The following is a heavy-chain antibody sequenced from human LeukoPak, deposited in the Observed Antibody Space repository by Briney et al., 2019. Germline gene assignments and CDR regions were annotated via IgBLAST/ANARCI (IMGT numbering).Heavy chain of an antibody. J-gene: IGHJ4*02. CDR3: AREYYYDSSGYYYDY. CDR1: GGSLSGYY. Sequence: PSETLSLTCTVSGGSLSGYYWSWIRQPPGKGLDWIGYIFYSGSTNYNPSLKSRVTISVDTSKNQFSLKMSSVTAADTAVYYCAREYYYDSSGYYYDYWGQGTLVTVSS. D-gene: IGHD3-22*01. V-gene: IGHV4-59*12. CDR2: IFYSGST.